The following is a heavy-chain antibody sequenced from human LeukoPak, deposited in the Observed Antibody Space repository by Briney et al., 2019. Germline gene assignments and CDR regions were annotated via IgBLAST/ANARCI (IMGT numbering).Heavy chain of an antibody. J-gene: IGHJ5*02. D-gene: IGHD1-20*01. Sequence: ASVKVSCKASGYTFIAYYMNWVRQAPGQGLEWMGWINPNSGGTNYAQKFQGRVSLTRGTSINTAYMELSNLRSDDTAVYYCARASVITGSTETFDPWGQGTLVTVSS. V-gene: IGHV1-2*02. CDR1: GYTFIAYY. CDR3: ARASVITGSTETFDP. CDR2: INPNSGGT.